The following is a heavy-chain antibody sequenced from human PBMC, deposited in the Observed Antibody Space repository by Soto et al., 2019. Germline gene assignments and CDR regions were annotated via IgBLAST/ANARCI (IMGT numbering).Heavy chain of an antibody. J-gene: IGHJ4*02. CDR2: IKEDGSEK. D-gene: IGHD2-2*01. CDR1: GFTFSRYW. CDR3: ARDMDDTSDYGDY. V-gene: IGHV3-7*01. Sequence: EVHLVESGGALVQPGGSLGLSCVVSGFTFSRYWMSWVRLAPGKGLEWVANIKEDGSEKYYVDSVRGRFTISRDNTKNSLYLQMSSLRAEDTAVYYCARDMDDTSDYGDYWGQGTLVTFSS.